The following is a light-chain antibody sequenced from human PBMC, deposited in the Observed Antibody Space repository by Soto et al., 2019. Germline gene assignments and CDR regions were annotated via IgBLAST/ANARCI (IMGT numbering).Light chain of an antibody. CDR2: DAS. CDR1: QSISSW. J-gene: IGKJ5*01. V-gene: IGKV1-5*01. CDR3: QQYNSYSQDT. Sequence: DIQMTQSPSTLSASVGDRVTITCLASQSISSWLAWYQQKPGKAPKLLIYDASSLESGVPSRFSGSGSGTEFTLTNSSLQADDFATYYCQQYNSYSQDTFGQGTRLEIK.